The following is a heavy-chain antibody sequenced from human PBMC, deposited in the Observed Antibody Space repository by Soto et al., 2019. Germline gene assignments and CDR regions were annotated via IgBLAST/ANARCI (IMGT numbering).Heavy chain of an antibody. D-gene: IGHD2-21*02. V-gene: IGHV1-69*04. J-gene: IGHJ6*02. CDR3: ARERSLAYCGGDCPDYYYYGMDV. CDR1: GYTFTGYY. Sequence: ASVKVSCKASGYTFTGYYMHWVRQAPGQGLEWMGRIIPILGIANYAQKFQGRVTITADKSTSTAYMELSSLRSEDTAVYYCARERSLAYCGGDCPDYYYYGMDVWGQGTTVTVSS. CDR2: IIPILGIA.